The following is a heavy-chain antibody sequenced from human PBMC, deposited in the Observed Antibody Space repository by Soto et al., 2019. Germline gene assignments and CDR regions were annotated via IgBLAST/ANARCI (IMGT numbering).Heavy chain of an antibody. CDR1: GYTFTSYG. CDR3: ARGLITFGGVIGDFDY. V-gene: IGHV1-18*01. Sequence: ASVKVSCKASGYTFTSYGISWVRQPPGQRHERMGWSSAYNGNTNYAQKLQARDTMTTETSTSTAYMELRSQSSDDTALYHCARGLITFGGVIGDFDYWGQGTLVTVSS. J-gene: IGHJ4*02. D-gene: IGHD3-16*02. CDR2: SSAYNGNT.